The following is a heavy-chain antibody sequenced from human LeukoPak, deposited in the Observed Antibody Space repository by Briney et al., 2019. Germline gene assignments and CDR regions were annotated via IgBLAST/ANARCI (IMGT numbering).Heavy chain of an antibody. CDR1: GFTFSSYA. J-gene: IGHJ4*02. CDR2: ISGSGGSI. V-gene: IGHV3-23*01. D-gene: IGHD6-19*01. Sequence: GGSLRLSCAASGFTFSSYAMSWVRQAPGKGLEWVSAISGSGGSIYYADSVKGRFTISRDNSKNTLYLQMNSLRAEDTAVYYCAKDNSPIAVAGLDYWGQGTLVTVSS. CDR3: AKDNSPIAVAGLDY.